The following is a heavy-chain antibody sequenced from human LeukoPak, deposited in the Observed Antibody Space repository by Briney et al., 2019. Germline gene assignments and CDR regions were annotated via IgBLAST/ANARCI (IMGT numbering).Heavy chain of an antibody. V-gene: IGHV4-39*07. CDR1: GGSISSSSYY. Sequence: PSETLSLTCTVSGGSISSSSYYWGWIRQPPGKGLEWIGSIYYSGSTYYNPSLKSRVTISVDTSKNQFSLKLSSVTAADTAVYYCARSVGPGPMKTRSGGSHDAFDIWGQGTMVTVSS. CDR2: IYYSGST. CDR3: ARSVGPGPMKTRSGGSHDAFDI. D-gene: IGHD2-15*01. J-gene: IGHJ3*02.